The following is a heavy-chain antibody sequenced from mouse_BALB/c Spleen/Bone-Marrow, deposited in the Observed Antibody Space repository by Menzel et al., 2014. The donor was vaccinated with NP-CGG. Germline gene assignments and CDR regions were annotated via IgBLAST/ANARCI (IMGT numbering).Heavy chain of an antibody. Sequence: VQLKESGTVLARPGASVKMSRKASGYSFTSYWIHWVKQRPGQGLEWIGAIYPGDSDTSFNQKFKDKAKLTAVTSASTAYMELSSLTNEDSAVYYCTRRTATLDYWGQGTTLTVSS. J-gene: IGHJ2*01. D-gene: IGHD1-2*01. CDR3: TRRTATLDY. CDR2: IYPGDSDT. CDR1: GYSFTSYW. V-gene: IGHV1-5*01.